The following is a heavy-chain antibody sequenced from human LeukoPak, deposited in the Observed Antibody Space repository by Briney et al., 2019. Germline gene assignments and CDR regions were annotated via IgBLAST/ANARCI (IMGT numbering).Heavy chain of an antibody. CDR3: ARKYSGSYNDAFDI. Sequence: PSETLSLTCTVSGGSISSGYYWGWIRQPPGEGLEWIGSIYHSGSTYYNPSLKSRVTISVDTSKNQFSLKLSSVTAADTAVYYCARKYSGSYNDAFDIWGQGTMVTVSS. V-gene: IGHV4-38-2*02. D-gene: IGHD1-26*01. CDR1: GGSISSGYY. CDR2: IYHSGST. J-gene: IGHJ3*02.